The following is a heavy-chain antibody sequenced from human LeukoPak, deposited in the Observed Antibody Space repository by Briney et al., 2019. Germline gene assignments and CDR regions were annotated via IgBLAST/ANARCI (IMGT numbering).Heavy chain of an antibody. V-gene: IGHV1-2*02. CDR3: ARDYSSSPLRPRARFDY. Sequence: GASVKVSCKASGYTFTGYYMHWVRQAPGQGLEWMGWINPNSGGTNYAQKFQGRVTMTRDTSISTAYMELSRLRSDDTAMYYCARDYSSSPLRPRARFDYWGQGTLVTVSS. D-gene: IGHD6-6*01. J-gene: IGHJ4*02. CDR2: INPNSGGT. CDR1: GYTFTGYY.